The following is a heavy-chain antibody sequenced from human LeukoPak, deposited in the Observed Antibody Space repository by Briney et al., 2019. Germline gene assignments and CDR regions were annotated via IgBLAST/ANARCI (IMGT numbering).Heavy chain of an antibody. V-gene: IGHV3-30-3*01. J-gene: IGHJ4*02. D-gene: IGHD3-3*01. CDR2: ISYDGSNK. Sequence: GRSLRLSCAASGFTFSSYAMHWVRQAPGKGLEWVAVISYDGSNKYYADSVKGRFTISRDNSKNTLYLQMNSLRAEDTAVYYCARTTYDFWSPTDYWGQGTLVTVSS. CDR1: GFTFSSYA. CDR3: ARTTYDFWSPTDY.